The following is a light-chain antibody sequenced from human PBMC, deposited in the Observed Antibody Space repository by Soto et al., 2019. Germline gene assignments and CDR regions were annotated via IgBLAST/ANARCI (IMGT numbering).Light chain of an antibody. V-gene: IGKV1-27*01. CDR3: QKYYSVPFT. CDR1: QGIKNN. Sequence: DIQMTQSPSSLSASAGDRVTITCRASQGIKNNLAWYQQKPGEVPKLLIYAASTLQSGVPSRFSGSGSGTDFTLTISSLQPEDVATYYCQKYYSVPFTFGPGTKVNIQ. CDR2: AAS. J-gene: IGKJ3*01.